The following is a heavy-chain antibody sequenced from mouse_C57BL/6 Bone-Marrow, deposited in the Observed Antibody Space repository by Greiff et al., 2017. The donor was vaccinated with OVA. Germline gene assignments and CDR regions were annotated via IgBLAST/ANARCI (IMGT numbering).Heavy chain of an antibody. D-gene: IGHD2-4*01. CDR3: ARPEGLRRIHWYFDV. CDR1: GIAFSRYW. J-gene: IGHJ1*03. CDR2: INPESSTI. V-gene: IGHV4-1*01. Sequence: EVQRVESGGGLVQPGGSLKLSCAASGIAFSRYWMSWVRRAPGQGLEWIGEINPESSTINYAPSLKDKFIISRDNAKNTLYLQLSKVRSEDTALYYCARPEGLRRIHWYFDVWGTGTTVTVSS.